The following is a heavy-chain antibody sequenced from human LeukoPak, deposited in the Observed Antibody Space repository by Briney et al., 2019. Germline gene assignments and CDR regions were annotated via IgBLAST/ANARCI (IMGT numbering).Heavy chain of an antibody. V-gene: IGHV4-34*01. Sequence: PSETLSLTCTVSGVSITTYYWSWIRQPPGKGLEWIGEINHSGSTNYNPSLKSRVTISVDTSKNQFSLKLSSVTAADTAVYYCARGEWFGELAGMDVWGKGTTVTVSS. J-gene: IGHJ6*04. CDR3: ARGEWFGELAGMDV. CDR1: GVSITTYY. D-gene: IGHD3-10*01. CDR2: INHSGST.